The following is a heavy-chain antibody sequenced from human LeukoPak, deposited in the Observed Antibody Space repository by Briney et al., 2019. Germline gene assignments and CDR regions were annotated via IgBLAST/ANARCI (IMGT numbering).Heavy chain of an antibody. CDR2: ISGSGGGT. Sequence: GGSLRLSCVDSGFLFSSYAMNWVRQAPGKGLAWVSGISGSGGGTYYVDSVRGRFTISRDNSKNTLFLDMNNMRADDTAVYFCVKDNYADYASGGVDWYFDLWGRGTLVTVSS. CDR1: GFLFSSYA. J-gene: IGHJ2*01. V-gene: IGHV3-23*01. CDR3: VKDNYADYASGGVDWYFDL. D-gene: IGHD4-17*01.